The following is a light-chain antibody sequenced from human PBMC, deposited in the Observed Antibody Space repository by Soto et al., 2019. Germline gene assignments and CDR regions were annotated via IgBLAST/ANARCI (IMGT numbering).Light chain of an antibody. CDR2: AAS. J-gene: IGKJ3*01. V-gene: IGKV1-27*01. CDR3: QKDSSGPPVT. CDR1: QGISNS. Sequence: DIQMTQSPSSLSASVGDRVTITCRASQGISNSLAWYQQKPGQGPKLLIYAASTLHAGGPSRFSGSGSGTEYTLPISSLQPEDVGSDYWQKDSSGPPVTFGPGTKVEIK.